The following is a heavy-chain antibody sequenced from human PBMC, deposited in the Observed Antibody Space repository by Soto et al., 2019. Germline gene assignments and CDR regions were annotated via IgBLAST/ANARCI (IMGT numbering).Heavy chain of an antibody. J-gene: IGHJ4*02. D-gene: IGHD5-18*01. CDR1: GFTFTSSA. CDR2: IVVGSGNT. V-gene: IGHV1-58*01. Sequence: SVKVSCRASGFTFTSSAVQWVRQARGQRLEWIGWIVVGSGNTNYAQSLQERVTITRDMSTSTAYMELSSLISEATAVYYCAANYSYGPLFDFWGQGTLVTVSS. CDR3: AANYSYGPLFDF.